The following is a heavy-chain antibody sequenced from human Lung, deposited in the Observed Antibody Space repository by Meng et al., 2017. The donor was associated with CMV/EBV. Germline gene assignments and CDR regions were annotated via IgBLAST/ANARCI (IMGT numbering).Heavy chain of an antibody. V-gene: IGHV4-61*01. D-gene: IGHD3-16*01. CDR3: AREDEEGGYFDN. CDR2: VYYDGST. Sequence: SETLSLXCTVSRGSATSSSSYWTWIRQPPGKGLEWIGYVYYDGSTNYNPSLKSRVTISLDTSKNQFSLDLRSVTAADTAVYYCAREDEEGGYFDNWGQGTLVXVSS. CDR1: RGSATSSSSY. J-gene: IGHJ4*02.